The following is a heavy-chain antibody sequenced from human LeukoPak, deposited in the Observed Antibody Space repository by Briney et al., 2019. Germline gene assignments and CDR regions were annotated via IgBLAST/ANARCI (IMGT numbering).Heavy chain of an antibody. Sequence: SETLSLTCTVSGGSISGSSYYWAWIRQPPGKGLEWIGNIYSSGSTNYNPSLKSRVTISVDTSKNQFSLRLSSVTAADTAMYYCARQTGYKYHFDYWGPGTLVTVSS. D-gene: IGHD3-9*01. V-gene: IGHV4-39*07. CDR3: ARQTGYKYHFDY. J-gene: IGHJ4*02. CDR2: IYSSGST. CDR1: GGSISGSSYY.